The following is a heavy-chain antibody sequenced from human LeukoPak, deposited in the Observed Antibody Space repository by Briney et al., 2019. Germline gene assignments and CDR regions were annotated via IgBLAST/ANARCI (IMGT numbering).Heavy chain of an antibody. CDR3: ASYKTYYYDSSGYFAFDY. J-gene: IGHJ4*02. Sequence: SETLSLTCAVYGGSFSGYYWSWIRQPPGKGLEWIGEINHSGSTNYNPSLKSRVTISVDTSKNQFSLKLSSVTAADTAVYYCASYKTYYYDSSGYFAFDYWGQGTLVTVSS. CDR2: INHSGST. CDR1: GGSFSGYY. D-gene: IGHD3-22*01. V-gene: IGHV4-34*01.